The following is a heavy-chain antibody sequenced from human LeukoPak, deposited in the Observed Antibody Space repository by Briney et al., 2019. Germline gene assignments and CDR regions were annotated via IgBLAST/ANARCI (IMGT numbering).Heavy chain of an antibody. D-gene: IGHD3-9*01. CDR3: AKASYDILTGYYDY. J-gene: IGHJ4*02. Sequence: PGGSLRLSCAASGFTFSSYAMSWVRQAPGKGLEWVSAISGSGGSTYYADSVKGRFTISRDNSKNTLYLQMNSLRAEDTAVYYCAKASYDILTGYYDYWGQGTLVTVSS. CDR1: GFTFSSYA. V-gene: IGHV3-23*01. CDR2: ISGSGGST.